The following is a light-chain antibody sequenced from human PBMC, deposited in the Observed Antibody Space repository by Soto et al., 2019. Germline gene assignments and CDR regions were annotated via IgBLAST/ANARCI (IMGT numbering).Light chain of an antibody. V-gene: IGLV1-36*01. CDR2: YDD. J-gene: IGLJ1*01. Sequence: QSVLTQPPSVSEAPRQRVTISCSGSSSNIGNNAVNWYQQLPGKAPKLLIYYDDLLPSGVSDRFSGSKSGTSASLAISGLQSEDEADYYCAAGDDSLNGRYVFGTGTKVTVL. CDR3: AAGDDSLNGRYV. CDR1: SSNIGNNA.